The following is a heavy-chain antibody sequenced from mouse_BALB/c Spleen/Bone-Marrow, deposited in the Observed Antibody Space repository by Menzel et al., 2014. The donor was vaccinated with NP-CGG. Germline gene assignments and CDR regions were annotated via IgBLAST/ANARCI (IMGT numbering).Heavy chain of an antibody. J-gene: IGHJ3*01. CDR3: ARHAYYDQTEVSFVY. CDR1: GFTFSSYG. V-gene: IGHV5-9-2*01. Sequence: EVQLAESGGGLVKSGGPLKLSCAASGFTFSSYGMSWVRQTPEKRLEWVATISGGGSYTFYPDSVKGRFTISRDNAKNNLYLQLSSLRSEDTALYYCARHAYYDQTEVSFVYWGQGTLVTVSA. D-gene: IGHD2-4*01. CDR2: ISGGGSYT.